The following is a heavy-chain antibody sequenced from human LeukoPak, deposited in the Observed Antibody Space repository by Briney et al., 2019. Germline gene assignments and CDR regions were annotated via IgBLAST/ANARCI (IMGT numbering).Heavy chain of an antibody. Sequence: PGGPLRLSCAASGFTFSSYGMHWVRQAPGKGLEWVAVIWYDGSNKYYADSVKGRFTISRDNSKNTLYLQMNSLRAEDTAVYYCAKAAQSRLRYYGSGSYEDYWGQGTLVTVSS. J-gene: IGHJ4*02. V-gene: IGHV3-33*06. CDR1: GFTFSSYG. CDR3: AKAAQSRLRYYGSGSYEDY. CDR2: IWYDGSNK. D-gene: IGHD3-10*01.